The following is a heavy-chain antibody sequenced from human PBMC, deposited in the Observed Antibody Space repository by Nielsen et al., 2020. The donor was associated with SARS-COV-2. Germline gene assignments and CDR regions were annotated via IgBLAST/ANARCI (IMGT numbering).Heavy chain of an antibody. CDR3: ARNRAGYEGYYDFWSGYSPAYYGMDV. CDR2: INPYSGGT. D-gene: IGHD3-3*01. J-gene: IGHJ6*02. CDR1: GYTFTDYY. V-gene: IGHV1-2*06. Sequence: ASVKVSCKASGYTFTDYYIHWVRQAPGQGLEWMGRINPYSGGTNYAQKFQGTVTMTRDTSTSTVYMELSSLRSEDTAGYYCARNRAGYEGYYDFWSGYSPAYYGMDVWGQGTTVTVSS.